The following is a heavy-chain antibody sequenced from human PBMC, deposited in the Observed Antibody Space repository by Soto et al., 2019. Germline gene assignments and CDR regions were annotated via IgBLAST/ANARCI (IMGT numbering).Heavy chain of an antibody. J-gene: IGHJ4*02. CDR1: GFTFSSYA. CDR2: ISYDGSNK. Sequence: GGSLRLSCAASGFTFSSYAMHWVRQAPGKGLEWVAVISYDGSNKYYADSVKGRFTISRDNSKITLYLQMNSLRAEDTAVYYCARDEVGDILISGLDYWGQGTLVTVSS. V-gene: IGHV3-30-3*01. D-gene: IGHD3-9*01. CDR3: ARDEVGDILISGLDY.